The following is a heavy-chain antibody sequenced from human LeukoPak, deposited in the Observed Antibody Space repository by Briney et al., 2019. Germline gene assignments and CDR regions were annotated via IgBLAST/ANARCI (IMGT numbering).Heavy chain of an antibody. CDR1: GYTFTGYY. V-gene: IGHV1-2*02. Sequence: GASVKVSCKASGYTFTGYYMHWVRQAPGQGLEWMGWINPNSGGTNYAQKFQGRVTMTRDTSISKAYMELSRMRSDDTAVYYCARVRGAAGTVDYWGQGNLVTVSS. J-gene: IGHJ4*02. CDR2: INPNSGGT. CDR3: ARVRGAAGTVDY. D-gene: IGHD6-13*01.